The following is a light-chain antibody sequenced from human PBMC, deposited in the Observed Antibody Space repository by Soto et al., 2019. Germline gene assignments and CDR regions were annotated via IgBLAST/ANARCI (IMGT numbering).Light chain of an antibody. J-gene: IGLJ1*01. CDR2: EGT. CDR1: SSDVGSYNL. Sequence: QSVLTQPASVSGSPGQSITISCTGTSSDVGSYNLVSWYQHHPGKAPKLMIYEGTKRPSGVSDRFSGSKSGNTASLTISGLQAEDEADYYCDSYAGRSTSVFGTGTKVTVL. CDR3: DSYAGRSTSV. V-gene: IGLV2-23*01.